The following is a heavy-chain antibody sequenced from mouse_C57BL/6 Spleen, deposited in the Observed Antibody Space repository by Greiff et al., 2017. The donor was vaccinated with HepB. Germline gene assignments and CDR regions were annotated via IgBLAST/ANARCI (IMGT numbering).Heavy chain of an antibody. CDR3: AGEGLFDC. CDR2: ISYDGSN. D-gene: IGHD3-3*01. V-gene: IGHV3-6*01. J-gene: IGHJ2*01. CDR1: GYSITSGYY. Sequence: DVQLQESGPGLVKPSQSLSLTCSVSGYSITSGYYWNWIRQFPGNKLEWMGYISYDGSNNYNQSLKNRISITRDTSKNQFFLKLNSVTTEDTATYYCAGEGLFDCWGQGTTLTVSS.